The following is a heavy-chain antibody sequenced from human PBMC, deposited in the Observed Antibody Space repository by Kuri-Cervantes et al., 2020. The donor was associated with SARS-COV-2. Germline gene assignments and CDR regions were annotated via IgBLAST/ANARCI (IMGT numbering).Heavy chain of an antibody. CDR3: ARGSNWGNVPLDY. CDR1: GGSISSYY. Sequence: GSLRLSCTVSGGSISSYYWSWIRQPAGKGLEWIGRIYTSGSTNYNPSLKSRVTMSVDTSKNQFSLKLSSVTAADTAVYYCARGSNWGNVPLDYWGQGTLVTVSS. D-gene: IGHD7-27*01. V-gene: IGHV4-4*07. J-gene: IGHJ4*02. CDR2: IYTSGST.